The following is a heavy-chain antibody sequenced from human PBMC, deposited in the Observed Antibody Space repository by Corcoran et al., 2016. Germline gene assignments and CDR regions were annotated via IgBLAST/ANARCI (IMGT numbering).Heavy chain of an antibody. Sequence: QITLKESGPTLVKPTQTLTLTCTFSGFSLSTSGVGVGWIRQPPGKALECLALIYWNDDKRYSPSLKSRLTITKDTSKNQVVLTMTNMDPVETATYYCAHSGQLVIDYWGQGTLVTVSS. J-gene: IGHJ4*02. CDR3: AHSGQLVIDY. D-gene: IGHD6-13*01. V-gene: IGHV2-5*01. CDR2: IYWNDDK. CDR1: GFSLSTSGVG.